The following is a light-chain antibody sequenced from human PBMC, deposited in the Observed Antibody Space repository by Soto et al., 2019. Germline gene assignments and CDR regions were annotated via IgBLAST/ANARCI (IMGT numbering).Light chain of an antibody. CDR2: KTS. Sequence: DILMIQSPSTLSASVGDRDTIACGASQSISKSLAWYQQKPGKAPNLLIYKTSSLESGVPSRFSGSGSGTEFTLTISSLQPDDFATYYCRQYISYPVTFGGGTKVEMK. CDR3: RQYISYPVT. V-gene: IGKV1-5*03. J-gene: IGKJ4*01. CDR1: QSISKS.